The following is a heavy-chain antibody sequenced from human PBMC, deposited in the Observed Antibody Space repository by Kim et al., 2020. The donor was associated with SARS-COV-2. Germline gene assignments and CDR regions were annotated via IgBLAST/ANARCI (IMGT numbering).Heavy chain of an antibody. Sequence: SETLSLTCSVFGDSITSSSSGYSWGWIRQPPGKGLEWIGSIYYTGTTYYYPSLKSRVSISKNTSKTQLSLKLRSRAAAATAVYYCARPYRGYRGSIYYYGMDVWGQGSTVSVSS. V-gene: IGHV4-39*01. CDR1: GDSITSSSSGYS. J-gene: IGHJ6*02. CDR2: IYYTGTT. CDR3: ARPYRGYRGSIYYYGMDV. D-gene: IGHD5-12*01.